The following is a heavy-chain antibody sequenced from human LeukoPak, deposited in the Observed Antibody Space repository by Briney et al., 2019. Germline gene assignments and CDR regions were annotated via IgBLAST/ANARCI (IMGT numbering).Heavy chain of an antibody. J-gene: IGHJ6*02. CDR2: IGVAGDT. CDR1: GFTLSSYD. V-gene: IGHV3-13*01. Sequence: GGSLRLSCAASGFTLSSYDMHWVRQVTGNGLEWVSAIGVAGDTYYPGSVKGRFIITRENVKNSLYLQMNSLRVEDTAVYYCARDRHGMAVWGQGTTVVVSS. CDR3: ARDRHGMAV.